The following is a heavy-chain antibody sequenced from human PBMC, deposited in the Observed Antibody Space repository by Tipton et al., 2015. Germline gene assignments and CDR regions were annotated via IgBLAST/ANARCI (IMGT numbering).Heavy chain of an antibody. D-gene: IGHD2/OR15-2a*01. CDR1: GFTFSYYA. CDR2: IDNSGST. V-gene: IGHV4-34*01. J-gene: IGHJ4*02. CDR3: ARSPFKSGYFDY. Sequence: LRLSCAASGFTFSYYAMSWVRQAPGKGLEWIGEIDNSGSTNYNPSLKSQVTISVDTSKNHFSLKLSSVTAADTAVYYCARSPFKSGYFDYWGQGTLVTVSS.